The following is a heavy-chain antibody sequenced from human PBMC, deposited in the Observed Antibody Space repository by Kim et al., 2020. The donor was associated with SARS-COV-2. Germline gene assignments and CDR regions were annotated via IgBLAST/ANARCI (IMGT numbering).Heavy chain of an antibody. Sequence: GGSLRLSCAASGFTFSSYSMNWVRQAPGKGLEWVSYISSSSSTIYYADSVKGRFTISRDNAKNSLYLQMNSLRDEDTAVYYCASQVNPQPYSGYDWSDYWGQGTLVTVSS. CDR3: ASQVNPQPYSGYDWSDY. D-gene: IGHD5-12*01. V-gene: IGHV3-48*02. J-gene: IGHJ4*02. CDR1: GFTFSSYS. CDR2: ISSSSSTI.